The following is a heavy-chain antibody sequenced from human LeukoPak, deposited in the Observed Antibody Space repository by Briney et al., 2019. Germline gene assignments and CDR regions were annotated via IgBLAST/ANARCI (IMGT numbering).Heavy chain of an antibody. J-gene: IGHJ4*02. V-gene: IGHV3-30*18. CDR2: ISYDGSNK. CDR3: AKDRRAYCGGDCSAPWYFDY. Sequence: GGSLRLSCAASGFTFSSYGMHWVRQAPGKGLEWVAVISYDGSNKYYADSVKGRFTISRDNSKNTLYLQMNSLRAEDTAVYYCAKDRRAYCGGDCSAPWYFDYWGQGTLVTVSS. D-gene: IGHD2-21*02. CDR1: GFTFSSYG.